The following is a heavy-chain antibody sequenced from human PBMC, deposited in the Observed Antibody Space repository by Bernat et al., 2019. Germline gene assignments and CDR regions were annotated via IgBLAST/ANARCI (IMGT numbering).Heavy chain of an antibody. CDR1: GFTFSNAW. CDR3: TTDSGSSDSYYYYGMDV. J-gene: IGHJ6*02. D-gene: IGHD1-26*01. CDR2: IKSKTDGGTT. V-gene: IGHV3-15*07. Sequence: EVQLVESGGGLVKPGGSLRLSCAASGFTFSNAWMNWVRQAPGKGLEWVVRIKSKTDGGTTDYAAPVKGRFTISRDDSKNTLYLQMNSLKTEDTAVYYCTTDSGSSDSYYYYGMDVWGQGTTVTVSS.